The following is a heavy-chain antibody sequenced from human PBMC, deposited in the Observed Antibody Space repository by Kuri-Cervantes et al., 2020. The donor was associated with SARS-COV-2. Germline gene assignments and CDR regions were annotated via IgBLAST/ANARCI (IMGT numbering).Heavy chain of an antibody. Sequence: GGSLRLSCAASGFSFSNYAMHWVRQAPGKGLEWVAIISYDGGYENYADSVQGRFTISGDNAKGTLYLQMNSLRAEDTAMYYCARGDGMDVWGQGTTVTVSS. CDR1: GFSFSNYA. D-gene: IGHD3-16*01. J-gene: IGHJ6*02. CDR2: ISYDGGYE. CDR3: ARGDGMDV. V-gene: IGHV3-33*08.